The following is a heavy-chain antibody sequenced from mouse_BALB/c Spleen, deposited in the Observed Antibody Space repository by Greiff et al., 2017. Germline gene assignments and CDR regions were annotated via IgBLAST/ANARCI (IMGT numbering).Heavy chain of an antibody. Sequence: VHLVQSGPDLVKPSQSVSLSCTASGYSITGGYSRHWIRQFPGNQLEWMGYIHYSGSTNYNPTLKSRISITRDTSKNQFFLQLNSVTTEDTATYYCARDGNFDYWGQGTTVTVSS. CDR1: GYSITGGYS. CDR3: ARDGNFDY. D-gene: IGHD2-1*01. V-gene: IGHV3-1*02. J-gene: IGHJ2*01. CDR2: IHYSGST.